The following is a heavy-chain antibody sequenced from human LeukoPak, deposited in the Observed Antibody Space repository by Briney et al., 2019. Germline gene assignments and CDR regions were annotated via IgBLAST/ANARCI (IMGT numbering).Heavy chain of an antibody. CDR3: VRGQTIDY. CDR2: IKSDGTGI. D-gene: IGHD3-3*01. CDR1: GFTFSNYW. Sequence: PGGSLRLSCTTSGFTFSNYWMYWVRQAPGKGLMWVSRIKSDGTGITYTDSVEGRFTISRDNTKNTLYLQMNSLRDEDTAVYYCVRGQTIDYRGQGTLVTVSS. V-gene: IGHV3-74*01. J-gene: IGHJ4*02.